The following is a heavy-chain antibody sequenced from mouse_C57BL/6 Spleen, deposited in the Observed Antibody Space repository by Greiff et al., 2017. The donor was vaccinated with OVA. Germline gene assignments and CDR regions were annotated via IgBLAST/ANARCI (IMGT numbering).Heavy chain of an antibody. D-gene: IGHD4-1*01. CDR2: ISDGGSYT. CDR3: ARDANWAYYFDY. CDR1: GFTFSSYA. J-gene: IGHJ2*01. V-gene: IGHV5-4*01. Sequence: EVKLVESGGGLVKPGGSLKLSCAASGFTFSSYAMSWVRQTPEKRLEWVATISDGGSYTYYPDNVKGRFTISRDNAKNNLYLQMSHLKSEDTAMYYCARDANWAYYFDYWGQGTTLTVSS.